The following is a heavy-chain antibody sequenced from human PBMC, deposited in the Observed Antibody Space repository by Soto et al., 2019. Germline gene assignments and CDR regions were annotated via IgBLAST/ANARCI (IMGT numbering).Heavy chain of an antibody. V-gene: IGHV3-23*01. CDR2: TGASGAGT. CDR3: ALRKTGSYFDY. D-gene: IGHD1-26*01. Sequence: LRLSCAGSGFTFNNYAMSWVRQAPGTGLEWVSGTGASGAGTYYADSVMGRFTISRDNPKNTLHLQMNSLRAEDTAVYYCALRKTGSYFDYWGQGTLVTVSS. J-gene: IGHJ4*02. CDR1: GFTFNNYA.